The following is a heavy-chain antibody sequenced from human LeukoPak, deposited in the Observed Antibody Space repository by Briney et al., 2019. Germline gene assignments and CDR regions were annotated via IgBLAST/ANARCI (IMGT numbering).Heavy chain of an antibody. CDR1: GFTFSSYS. CDR3: ARDRASSRPGWFDP. V-gene: IGHV3-21*01. D-gene: IGHD6-13*01. J-gene: IGHJ5*02. CDR2: ISSSSSYI. Sequence: GGSLRLSCAASGFTFSSYSMNWVRQAPGKGLEWVSSISSSSSYIYYADSVKGRFTISRDNAKNSLYLQMNSLRAEDTAVYYCARDRASSRPGWFDPWGQGTPVTVSS.